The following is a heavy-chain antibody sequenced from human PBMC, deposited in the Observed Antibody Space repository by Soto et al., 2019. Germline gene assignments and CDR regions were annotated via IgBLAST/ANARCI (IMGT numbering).Heavy chain of an antibody. CDR1: GGSISSYY. V-gene: IGHV4-59*08. J-gene: IGHJ4*02. D-gene: IGHD2-21*02. CDR3: ARLAYCGGDCYFDY. Sequence: SETLSLTCTVSGGSISSYYWSWIRQPPGKGLEWIGYIYYSGSTNYNPSLKSRVTISVDTSKNQFSLKLSSVTAADTAVYYCARLAYCGGDCYFDYWGQGTLVTVSS. CDR2: IYYSGST.